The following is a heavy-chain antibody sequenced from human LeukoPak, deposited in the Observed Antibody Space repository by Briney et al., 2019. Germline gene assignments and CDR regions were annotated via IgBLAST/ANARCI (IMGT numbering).Heavy chain of an antibody. CDR3: AKARYTYGTYYFDY. CDR1: GFTFSNYG. V-gene: IGHV3-30*18. D-gene: IGHD5-18*01. Sequence: PGGSLRLSCAASGFTFSNYGMHCVRAAPGKGLEWVAVISYDGSNKYYADTVKGRFTISRDNSKNTLFLQINSLRAEDTAVYYCAKARYTYGTYYFDYWGQGTLVTVSS. J-gene: IGHJ4*02. CDR2: ISYDGSNK.